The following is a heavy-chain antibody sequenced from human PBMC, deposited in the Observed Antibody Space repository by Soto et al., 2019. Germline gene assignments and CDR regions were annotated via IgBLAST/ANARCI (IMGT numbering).Heavy chain of an antibody. D-gene: IGHD6-6*01. V-gene: IGHV4-30-4*01. J-gene: IGHJ6*02. CDR3: ARDSSSPFFPRDSGMDV. CDR2: IYYSGST. CDR1: GFSISSGDYY. Sequence: PSETLSLTCTVSGFSISSGDYYWSWIRQPPGKGLEWIGYIYYSGSTYYNPSLKSRVTISVDTSKNQFSLKLSSVTAADTAVYYCARDSSSPFFPRDSGMDVWGQGTTVTVSS.